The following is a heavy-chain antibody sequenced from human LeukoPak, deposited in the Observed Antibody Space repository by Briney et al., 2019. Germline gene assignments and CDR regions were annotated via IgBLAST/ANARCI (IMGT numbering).Heavy chain of an antibody. V-gene: IGHV1-2*02. CDR2: INPNSGGT. D-gene: IGHD2-2*01. CDR3: ARVYCSSTSCHRFFDY. CDR1: GYTFTGYY. Sequence: GASVKVSRKASGYTFTGYYMHWVRPAPGQGLEWMGWINPNSGGTNYAQKFQGRVTMTRDTSISTAYMELSRLRSDDTAVYYCARVYCSSTSCHRFFDYWGQGTLVTVSS. J-gene: IGHJ4*02.